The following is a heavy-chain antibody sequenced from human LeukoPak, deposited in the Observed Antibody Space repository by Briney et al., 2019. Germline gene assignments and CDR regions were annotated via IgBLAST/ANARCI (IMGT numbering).Heavy chain of an antibody. D-gene: IGHD2-2*01. CDR1: GFTFNNYG. CDR2: ISYDGRNI. Sequence: GGSLRLSCAASGFTFNNYGMHWVRQAPGKGLEWVAVISYDGRNIHYPDSVKGRFTISRDISTDTLWLQMDSLRTEDTAVYYCAKGPLRGTAAAIDYWGQGALVTVSS. CDR3: AKGPLRGTAAAIDY. J-gene: IGHJ4*02. V-gene: IGHV3-30*18.